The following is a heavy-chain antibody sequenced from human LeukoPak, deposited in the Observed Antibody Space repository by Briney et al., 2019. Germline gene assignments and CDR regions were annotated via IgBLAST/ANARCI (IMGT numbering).Heavy chain of an antibody. D-gene: IGHD6-6*01. CDR1: GGSISSGSYY. CDR2: MYTSGST. J-gene: IGHJ1*01. V-gene: IGHV4-61*02. Sequence: PSQTLSLTCIVSGGSISSGSYYWSWIRQPAGKGLEWIGRMYTSGSTNYNPSLKSRVTISVDTSKNHFSLKLSSVTVADTAVYYCARAPPYSSSPEYFQHWGQGTLVTASS. CDR3: ARAPPYSSSPEYFQH.